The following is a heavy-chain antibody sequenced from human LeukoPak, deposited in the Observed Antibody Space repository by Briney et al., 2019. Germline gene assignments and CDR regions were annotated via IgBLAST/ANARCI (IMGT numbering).Heavy chain of an antibody. V-gene: IGHV3-66*04. J-gene: IGHJ4*02. CDR2: IYGGGDT. CDR1: GFSVSNDY. CDR3: ARHNGWYDY. D-gene: IGHD6-19*01. Sequence: GGSLRLSCVVSGFSVSNDYMSWVRQAPGKGLEWVSVIYGGGDTYYADSVRGRFTISRDNAKNSLYLQMNSLRAEDTAVYYCARHNGWYDYWGQGTLVTVSS.